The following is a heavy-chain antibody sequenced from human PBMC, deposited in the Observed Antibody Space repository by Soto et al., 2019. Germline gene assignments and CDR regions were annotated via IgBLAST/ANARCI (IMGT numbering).Heavy chain of an antibody. D-gene: IGHD5-12*01. CDR2: ISESGAYT. J-gene: IGHJ6*03. V-gene: IGHV3-23*01. Sequence: PGVYLRLSCTASQFSLSGAVIYWVRQAPGKGLEWVSAISESGAYTNYADSVKGRFTISIDNSKNTVYLEMNSLRGDDTARYFCAILSVRLPYSGIACRGKGTTVT. CDR3: AILSVRLPYSGIAC. CDR1: QFSLSGAV.